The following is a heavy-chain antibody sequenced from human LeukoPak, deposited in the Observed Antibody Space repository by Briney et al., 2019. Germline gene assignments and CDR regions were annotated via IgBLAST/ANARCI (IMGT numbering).Heavy chain of an antibody. V-gene: IGHV1-18*01. J-gene: IGHJ6*03. CDR3: ARGDYGDLYYYYYYMDV. CDR1: GYTFTSYG. D-gene: IGHD4-17*01. CDR2: ISAYNGNT. Sequence: ASVKVSCKASGYTFTSYGISWVRQAPGQGLEWMGWISAYNGNTNYAQKLQGRVTMTTDTSTSTAYMELRSLRSDDTAVYYCARGDYGDLYYYYYYMDVWGKGTTVTVSS.